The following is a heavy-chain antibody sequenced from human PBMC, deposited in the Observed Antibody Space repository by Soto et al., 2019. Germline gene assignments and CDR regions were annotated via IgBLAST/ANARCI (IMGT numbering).Heavy chain of an antibody. CDR2: IYYSGST. J-gene: IGHJ4*02. V-gene: IGHV4-59*01. CDR1: GGSISSYY. D-gene: IGHD2-15*01. Sequence: SETLSLTCTVSGGSISSYYWSWIRQPPGKGLEWIGYIYYSGSTNYNPSLKSRVTISVDTSKNQFSLKLSSVTAADTAVYYCARAPPYCSGGSCPFDYWGQGTLVTVSS. CDR3: ARAPPYCSGGSCPFDY.